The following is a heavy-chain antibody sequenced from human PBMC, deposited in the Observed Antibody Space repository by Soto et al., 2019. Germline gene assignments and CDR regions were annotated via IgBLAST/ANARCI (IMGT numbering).Heavy chain of an antibody. Sequence: EVQLLESGGNLVQTGGSLRLSCAASGFSFSTYAMSWVRQAPGKGLEWVSAISGSGGSTYYADSVKGRFTISRDNSKSTVYLQMNSLRADDTAVYYCAIGVNYHDSTGYYSYYYNGMDVWGQGTTVTLSS. V-gene: IGHV3-23*01. CDR2: ISGSGGST. J-gene: IGHJ6*02. D-gene: IGHD3-22*01. CDR1: GFSFSTYA. CDR3: AIGVNYHDSTGYYSYYYNGMDV.